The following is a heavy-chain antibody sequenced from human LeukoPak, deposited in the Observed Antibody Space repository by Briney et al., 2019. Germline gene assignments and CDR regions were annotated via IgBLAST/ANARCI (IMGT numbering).Heavy chain of an antibody. CDR1: GYTFSDSF. CDR3: ARDLQWGSGHDLDY. Sequence: ASVKVSCKASGYTFSDSFMHWVRQAPGQGPEWMGWINPVSGDTNFAQRFQGRVTLTRDTSISTAYMELSTLRSDDTAVYYCARDLQWGSGHDLDYWGQGTLVTVSS. CDR2: INPVSGDT. D-gene: IGHD5-12*01. J-gene: IGHJ4*02. V-gene: IGHV1-2*02.